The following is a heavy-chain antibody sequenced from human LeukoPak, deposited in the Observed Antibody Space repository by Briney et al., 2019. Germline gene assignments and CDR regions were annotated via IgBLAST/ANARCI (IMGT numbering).Heavy chain of an antibody. CDR3: ARELWFGESPANYYYYGMDV. D-gene: IGHD3-10*01. CDR1: GFTFSSYA. CDR2: ISGSGGST. V-gene: IGHV3-23*01. Sequence: PGGSLRLSCAASGFTFSSYAMSWVRQAPGKGLEWVSAISGSGGSTYYADSVKGRFTISRDNSKNTLYLQMNSLRAEDTAVYYCARELWFGESPANYYYYGMDVWGQGTTVTVSS. J-gene: IGHJ6*02.